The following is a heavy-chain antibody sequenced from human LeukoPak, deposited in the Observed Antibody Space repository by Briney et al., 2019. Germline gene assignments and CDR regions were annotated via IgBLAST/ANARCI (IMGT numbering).Heavy chain of an antibody. Sequence: ASVKVSCKASGGTFSSYAISWVRQAPGQGLEWMGGIIPIFGTANYAQKFQGRVTITTDESTSTAYMELSSLRSEDTAVYYCAVAVAGGSSAFDIWAKGQWSPSLQ. CDR1: GGTFSSYA. CDR2: IIPIFGTA. D-gene: IGHD6-19*01. V-gene: IGHV1-69*05. CDR3: AVAVAGGSSAFDI. J-gene: IGHJ3*02.